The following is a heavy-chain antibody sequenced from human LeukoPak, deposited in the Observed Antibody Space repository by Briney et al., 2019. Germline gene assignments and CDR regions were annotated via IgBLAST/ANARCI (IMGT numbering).Heavy chain of an antibody. CDR2: IYSRGST. J-gene: IGHJ3*02. D-gene: IGHD1-26*01. Sequence: SETLSLTCTVSGGSISSYYWTWIRQPPGKGLEWIGYIYSRGSTNYNPPLKSRVTISVDTSRNQFSLKLSSATAADTAVYYCARESLVGATHAFDIWGQGTMVTVSS. V-gene: IGHV4-59*01. CDR3: ARESLVGATHAFDI. CDR1: GGSISSYY.